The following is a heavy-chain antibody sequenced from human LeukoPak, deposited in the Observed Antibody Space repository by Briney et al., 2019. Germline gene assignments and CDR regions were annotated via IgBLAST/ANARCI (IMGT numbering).Heavy chain of an antibody. Sequence: GASVKVSCKASGYSFTGYYMHWVRQAPGQGLEWMGWINPNSGGTNYAQKFQGRGTMTRDTTISIAYMELSRLRSDDTAVYSCAATTVTTLTFFGEPNWFDPWGQGTLVTVSS. D-gene: IGHD4-11*01. CDR1: GYSFTGYY. V-gene: IGHV1-2*02. CDR2: INPNSGGT. CDR3: AATTVTTLTFFGEPNWFDP. J-gene: IGHJ5*02.